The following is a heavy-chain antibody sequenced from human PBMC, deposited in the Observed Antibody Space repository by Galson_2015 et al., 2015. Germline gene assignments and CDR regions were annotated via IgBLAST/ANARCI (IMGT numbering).Heavy chain of an antibody. CDR3: ARHLKGSTVTLLYVDH. CDR2: IYYSGST. CDR1: GGSISTPTYY. Sequence: ETLSLTCTVSGGSISTPTYYWSWIRQPPGKELEWIGSIYYSGSTYYNPSLKSRVTISVDTSKNQFSLRLSSVSAADTSVYYCARHLKGSTVTLLYVDHWGQGTLVAVSS. J-gene: IGHJ4*02. D-gene: IGHD5-24*01. V-gene: IGHV4-39*01.